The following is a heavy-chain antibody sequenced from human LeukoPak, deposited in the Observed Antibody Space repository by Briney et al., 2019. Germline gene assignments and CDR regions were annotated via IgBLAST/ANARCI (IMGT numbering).Heavy chain of an antibody. D-gene: IGHD1-26*01. CDR1: GFTFSDYY. CDR3: ARDSSWGESFDL. Sequence: GGSLRLSCAASGFTFSDYYMSWIRQAPGKGLEWVSYTSPTSSFTNYADSVKGRFTVSRDNAKDSLYLQMNSLSAEDTAVYYCARDSSWGESFDLWGQGTMVTVSS. CDR2: TSPTSSFT. J-gene: IGHJ3*01. V-gene: IGHV3-11*05.